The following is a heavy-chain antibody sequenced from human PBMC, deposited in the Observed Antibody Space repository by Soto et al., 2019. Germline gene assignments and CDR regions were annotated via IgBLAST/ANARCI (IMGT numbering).Heavy chain of an antibody. CDR2: IYYSGST. Sequence: QVQLQESGPGLVKPSQTLSLTCTVSGGSISSGDYYWSWIRQPPGKGLEWIGHIYYSGSTYYNPSLKSRVTISVDSSKNQCSLKLSSVTAADTAVYYCAKYQPTSTSFDPWGQGTLVTVSS. V-gene: IGHV4-30-4*01. J-gene: IGHJ5*02. D-gene: IGHD2-2*01. CDR1: GGSISSGDYY. CDR3: AKYQPTSTSFDP.